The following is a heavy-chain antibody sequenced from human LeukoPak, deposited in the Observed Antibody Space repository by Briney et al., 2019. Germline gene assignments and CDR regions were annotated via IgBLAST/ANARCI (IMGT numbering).Heavy chain of an antibody. CDR2: IRGSDGST. CDR3: AKGPGGGNWFDP. J-gene: IGHJ5*02. D-gene: IGHD3-16*01. CDR1: GFTFSSYV. V-gene: IGHV3-23*01. Sequence: GGSLRLSCATSGFTFSSYVMSWVRQAPGKGLEWVSLIRGSDGSTYYADSVKGRFTISRDNSKNTRYLQMNSLRAEDTAVYYCAKGPGGGNWFDPWGQGTLVTVSS.